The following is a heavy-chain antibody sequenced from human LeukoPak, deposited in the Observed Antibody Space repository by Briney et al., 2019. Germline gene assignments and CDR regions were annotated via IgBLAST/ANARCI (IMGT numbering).Heavy chain of an antibody. J-gene: IGHJ3*02. V-gene: IGHV3-9*01. Sequence: GGSLRLSCAASGFTFDEYAMHWVRQAPGKGLEWVSGISWNSGTIGYADSVKGRFTISRDNAKNSLYLQMNSLRAEDTALYYCAKDTAAAGNAFDIWGQGTMVTVSS. CDR2: ISWNSGTI. D-gene: IGHD6-13*01. CDR3: AKDTAAAGNAFDI. CDR1: GFTFDEYA.